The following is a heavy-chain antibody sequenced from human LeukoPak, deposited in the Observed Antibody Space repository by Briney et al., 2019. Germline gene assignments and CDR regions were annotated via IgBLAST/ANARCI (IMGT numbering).Heavy chain of an antibody. Sequence: ASVKVSCKASGYTFTGYYMHWVRQAPGQGLEWMGIINPSGGSTSYAQKFQGRVTMTRDMSTSTVYMELSSLRSEDTAVYYCARGGTMVRGVIARFSDYYYMDVWGKGTTVTVSS. CDR1: GYTFTGYY. J-gene: IGHJ6*03. CDR3: ARGGTMVRGVIARFSDYYYMDV. CDR2: INPSGGST. V-gene: IGHV1-46*01. D-gene: IGHD3-10*01.